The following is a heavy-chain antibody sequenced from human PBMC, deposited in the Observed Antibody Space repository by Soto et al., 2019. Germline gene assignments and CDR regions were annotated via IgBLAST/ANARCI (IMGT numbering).Heavy chain of an antibody. V-gene: IGHV3-23*01. CDR2: ISDSGGST. CDR3: ARTGQWLPHYYYYGMDV. CDR1: GLTFSSNA. D-gene: IGHD6-19*01. Sequence: GGSLRLSCAASGLTFSSNAMSWVRQAPGKGLEWVSTISDSGGSTYYADSVKGRFTISRDNSKNTLYLQMNSLRAEDTAVYYCARTGQWLPHYYYYGMDVWGQGTTVTVSS. J-gene: IGHJ6*02.